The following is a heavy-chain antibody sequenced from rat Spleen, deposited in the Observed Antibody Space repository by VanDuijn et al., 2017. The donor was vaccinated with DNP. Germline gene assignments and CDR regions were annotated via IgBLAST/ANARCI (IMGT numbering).Heavy chain of an antibody. V-gene: IGHV5S13*01. Sequence: EVQLVESGGGLVQPGRSLKLSCAASGFTFSNYDMAWVRQAPTKGLEWVASINAGGGNTFYRDSVKGRFTFSRDNAQNTQYLQMDSLRSEDTATYYCARHPTYGGSNYFDYWGQGVMVTVSS. CDR3: ARHPTYGGSNYFDY. CDR1: GFTFSNYD. J-gene: IGHJ2*01. CDR2: INAGGGNT. D-gene: IGHD1-11*01.